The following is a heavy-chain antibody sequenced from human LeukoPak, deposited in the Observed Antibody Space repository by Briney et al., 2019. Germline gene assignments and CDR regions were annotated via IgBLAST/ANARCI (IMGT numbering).Heavy chain of an antibody. D-gene: IGHD1-26*01. V-gene: IGHV3-23*01. J-gene: IGHJ6*03. Sequence: PGGSLRLSCAASGFTFSSYGMSWVRQAPGKGLEWVSGISGSGGNTYYADSVKGRFTISRDNSKNTLYLQMNSLRAEDTAVYYCAKDDGGSYYIYYYYMDVWGKGTTVTISS. CDR1: GFTFSSYG. CDR3: AKDDGGSYYIYYYYMDV. CDR2: ISGSGGNT.